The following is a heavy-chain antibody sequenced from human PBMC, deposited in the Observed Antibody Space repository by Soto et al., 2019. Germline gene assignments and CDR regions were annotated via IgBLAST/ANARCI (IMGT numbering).Heavy chain of an antibody. V-gene: IGHV4-30-2*01. D-gene: IGHD2-2*01. CDR2: IYHSWST. CDR3: ARGYCSSTSCSHFDY. Sequence: QLQLQESGSGLVKPSQTLSLTCAVSGGSISSGGYSWSWIRQPPGKGLEWIGYIYHSWSTYYNPSHKSRVTISVDRSKNQFSLKLSSVTAADTAVYYCARGYCSSTSCSHFDYWGQGTLVTVSS. CDR1: GGSISSGGYS. J-gene: IGHJ4*02.